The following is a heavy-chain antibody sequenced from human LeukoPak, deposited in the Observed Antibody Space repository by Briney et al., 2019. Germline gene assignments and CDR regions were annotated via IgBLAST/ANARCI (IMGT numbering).Heavy chain of an antibody. CDR3: ARDFGRPTTFDY. CDR1: GFTFSSHW. V-gene: IGHV3-7*03. D-gene: IGHD3-3*01. CDR2: IKQDGSEK. Sequence: GGSLRLSCAASGFTFSSHWMRWVRQTPGKGLERVATIKQDGSEKYYADSLNGRFTISRDNTRNSLSLQMNSLRAEDTGIYYCARDFGRPTTFDYWGQGTLVTVSS. J-gene: IGHJ4*02.